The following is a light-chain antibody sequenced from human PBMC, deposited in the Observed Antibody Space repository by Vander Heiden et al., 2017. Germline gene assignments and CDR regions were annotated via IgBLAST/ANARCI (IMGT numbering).Light chain of an antibody. V-gene: IGLV2-8*01. CDR2: EVS. J-gene: IGLJ1*01. Sequence: QSALTQPPSASGSPGQSVTISCPGTSSDVGGYNYVSWYQQHPGKAPKLMIQEVSKRPSGVPERFAGSKSGNTASLTVSGLQAEDEADYYCSAYAGSNNVFGTGTKVTVL. CDR1: SSDVGGYNY. CDR3: SAYAGSNNV.